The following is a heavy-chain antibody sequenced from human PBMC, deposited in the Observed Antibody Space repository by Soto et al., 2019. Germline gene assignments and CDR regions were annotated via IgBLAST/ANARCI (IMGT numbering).Heavy chain of an antibody. CDR3: VRDLDGSGSYYTDY. D-gene: IGHD3-10*01. Sequence: ASVKVSCRASGYTFSIYGINWVRQAPGQGLEWMGWTRPNNGNTKYAQNLQGRVTMTTDTSTSTAYMELRSLRPDDTAVYYCVRDLDGSGSYYTDYWGQGTLVTVSS. CDR1: GYTFSIYG. J-gene: IGHJ4*02. V-gene: IGHV1-18*01. CDR2: TRPNNGNT.